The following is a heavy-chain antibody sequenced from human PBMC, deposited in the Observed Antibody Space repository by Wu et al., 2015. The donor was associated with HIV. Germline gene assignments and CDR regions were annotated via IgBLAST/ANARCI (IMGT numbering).Heavy chain of an antibody. CDR2: MNPNNGNT. CDR1: GYIFTDYG. CDR3: ARGRYDFGL. Sequence: QVQLVQSGAEVKKPGASVKVSCKASGYIFTDYGISWVRQATGQGLEYMGWMNPNNGNTASAQRFQGRITMTRTTSISTAYLELSSLRSEDTAVYYCARGRYDFGLWGQGTLVTVSS. J-gene: IGHJ4*02. D-gene: IGHD3-3*01. V-gene: IGHV1-8*02.